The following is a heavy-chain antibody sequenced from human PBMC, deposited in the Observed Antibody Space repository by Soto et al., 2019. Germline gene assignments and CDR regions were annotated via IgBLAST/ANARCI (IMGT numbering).Heavy chain of an antibody. J-gene: IGHJ4*02. CDR1: GGSISSVGYS. CDR2: IYHSGST. Sequence: QLQLQESGSGLVKPSQTLSLTCAVSGGSISSVGYSWSWIRQPPGKGLECIGYIYHSGSTYYNPSLTRRFTISVDRSKNQFSLKLSSVTAADTAVYYCASGLVTTLHYWGQGTLVTVSS. D-gene: IGHD4-17*01. V-gene: IGHV4-30-2*01. CDR3: ASGLVTTLHY.